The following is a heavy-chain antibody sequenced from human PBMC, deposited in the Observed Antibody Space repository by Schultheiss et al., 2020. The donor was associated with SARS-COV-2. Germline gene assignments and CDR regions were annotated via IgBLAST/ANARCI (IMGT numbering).Heavy chain of an antibody. Sequence: SETLSLTCTVSGGFISRYYWSWIRQPPGKGLEWIGYIYYSGSTNYNPSLKSRVTISVDTSKNQFSLKLSSVTAADTAVYFCGRVTTVRGWFDPWGQGTLVTVSS. V-gene: IGHV4-59*08. D-gene: IGHD4-11*01. CDR3: GRVTTVRGWFDP. J-gene: IGHJ5*02. CDR2: IYYSGST. CDR1: GGFISRYY.